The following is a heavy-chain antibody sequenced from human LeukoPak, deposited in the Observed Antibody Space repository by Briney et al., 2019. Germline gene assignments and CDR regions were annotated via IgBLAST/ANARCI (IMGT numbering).Heavy chain of an antibody. D-gene: IGHD3-10*01. CDR1: GFTFTSYW. V-gene: IGHV3-7*01. CDR2: TKQDGSEK. J-gene: IGHJ6*03. Sequence: GGSLRLSCAASGFTFTSYWMSWVRQAPGKGLEWVANTKQDGSEKYYVDSVKGRFTISRDNAKNSLYLQMNSLRAEDTAVYYCARVGSHSGSLSLIKRNYYYYYYMDVWGKGTTVTISS. CDR3: ARVGSHSGSLSLIKRNYYYYYYMDV.